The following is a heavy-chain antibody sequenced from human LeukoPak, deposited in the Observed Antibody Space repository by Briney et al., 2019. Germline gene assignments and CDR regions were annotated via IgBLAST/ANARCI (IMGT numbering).Heavy chain of an antibody. J-gene: IGHJ4*02. D-gene: IGHD6-13*01. CDR2: ISYDGSNK. CDR3: AKDCSLAAADY. Sequence: GRSLRLSCAASGFTFIDYGRRCVRQAPGKGLEWVAVISYDGSNKYYADSVKGRFTISRDNSKNTLYLQMNSLRAEDTAVYYCAKDCSLAAADYWRQGTLVTVSS. V-gene: IGHV3-30*18. CDR1: GFTFIDYG.